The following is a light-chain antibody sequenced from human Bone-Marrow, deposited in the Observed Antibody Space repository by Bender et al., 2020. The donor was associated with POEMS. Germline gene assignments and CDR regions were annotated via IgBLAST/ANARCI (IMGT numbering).Light chain of an antibody. Sequence: SYVLTQPPSVSVAPGQTATITCGGNNIGSLSVHWYQQKPGQAPVLVVYADTDRPLGIPERISASNSGNTATLTLSRVEAGDEADYYCQVWDSGGEHCVFGTGTKVTVL. V-gene: IGLV3-21*02. CDR3: QVWDSGGEHCV. CDR2: ADT. CDR1: NIGSLS. J-gene: IGLJ1*01.